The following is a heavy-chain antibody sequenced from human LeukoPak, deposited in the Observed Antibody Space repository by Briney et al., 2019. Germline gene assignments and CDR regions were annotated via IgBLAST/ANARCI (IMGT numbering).Heavy chain of an antibody. CDR2: IDPSGGGT. V-gene: IGHV1-46*01. D-gene: IGHD6-13*01. Sequence: ASVKVSCKASGYTFTSYYMHCVLQTPGQGLELMGIIDPSGGGTTYAQKFQGRVTMTRDTSTSTVYVELSSLTSVDTAVYYCAREEGAAAGTGIDYWGQGTLVTVSS. CDR1: GYTFTSYY. J-gene: IGHJ4*02. CDR3: AREEGAAAGTGIDY.